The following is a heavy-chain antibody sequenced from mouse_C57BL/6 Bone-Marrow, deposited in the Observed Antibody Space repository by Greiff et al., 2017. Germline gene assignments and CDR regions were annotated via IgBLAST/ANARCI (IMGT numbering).Heavy chain of an antibody. J-gene: IGHJ3*01. CDR3: ARSKNWDSWFAY. V-gene: IGHV1-50*01. CDR2: IDPSDSYT. D-gene: IGHD4-1*01. Sequence: VQLQQPGAELVKPGASVKLSCKASGYTFTSYWMQWVKQRPGQGLEWIGEIDPSDSYTNYKQKFKGKATLTADKSSSTAYMQLSSLTSEDSAVDFCARSKNWDSWFAYWGQGTLVTVSA. CDR1: GYTFTSYW.